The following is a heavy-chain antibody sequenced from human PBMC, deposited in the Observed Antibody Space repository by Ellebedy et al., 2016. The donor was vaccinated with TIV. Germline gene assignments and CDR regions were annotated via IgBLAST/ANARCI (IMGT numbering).Heavy chain of an antibody. CDR1: GYSFTSYW. D-gene: IGHD2-21*02. V-gene: IGHV5-51*01. Sequence: GESLKISCKGSGYSFTSYWLGWVRQMPGKGLEWMGIIYPGDSDTRYSPSFQGQVTISADKSISTAYLQWSSLKASDTAMYYCAIPCGGDCLITRSDAFDIWGQGTMVTVSS. J-gene: IGHJ3*02. CDR3: AIPCGGDCLITRSDAFDI. CDR2: IYPGDSDT.